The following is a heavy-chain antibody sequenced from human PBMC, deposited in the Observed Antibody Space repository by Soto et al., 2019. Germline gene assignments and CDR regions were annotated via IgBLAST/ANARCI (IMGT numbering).Heavy chain of an antibody. V-gene: IGHV5-10-1*01. CDR1: GYSFTSYW. J-gene: IGHJ5*02. Sequence: PGESLKISCKGSGYSFTSYWISWVRQMPGKGLEWMGRIDPSDSYTNYSPSFQGHVTISADKSISTAYLQWSSLKASDTAMYYCARAPVHSYGPYEDWFDPWGQGTLVTVSS. D-gene: IGHD5-18*01. CDR3: ARAPVHSYGPYEDWFDP. CDR2: IDPSDSYT.